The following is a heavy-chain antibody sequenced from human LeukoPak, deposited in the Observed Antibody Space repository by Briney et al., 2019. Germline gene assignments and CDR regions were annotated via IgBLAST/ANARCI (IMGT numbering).Heavy chain of an antibody. D-gene: IGHD2-21*02. J-gene: IGHJ4*02. CDR2: ISGSGGST. Sequence: GGSLRLSCAASGFTFSSYSMNWVRQAPGKGLEWVSAISGSGGSTYYADSVKGRFTISRDNSKNTLYLQMNSLRAEDTAVYYCAKDRLVVTAGDYWGQGTLVTVSS. CDR1: GFTFSSYS. CDR3: AKDRLVVTAGDY. V-gene: IGHV3-23*01.